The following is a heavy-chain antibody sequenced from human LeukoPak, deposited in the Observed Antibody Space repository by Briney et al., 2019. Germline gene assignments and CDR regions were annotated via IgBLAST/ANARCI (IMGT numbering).Heavy chain of an antibody. D-gene: IGHD5-24*01. CDR1: GFTFSSYG. Sequence: PGGSLRLSCAASGFTFSSYGMHWVRQAPGKGLEWVAVIWYDGSNKYYADSVKGRFTISRDNSKNTLYLQMNSLRAEDTAVYYCEKDLISGRWLQYAGDYWGQGTLVTVSS. J-gene: IGHJ4*02. CDR2: IWYDGSNK. CDR3: EKDLISGRWLQYAGDY. V-gene: IGHV3-33*06.